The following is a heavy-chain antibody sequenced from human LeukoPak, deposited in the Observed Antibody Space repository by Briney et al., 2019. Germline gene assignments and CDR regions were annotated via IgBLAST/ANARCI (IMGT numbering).Heavy chain of an antibody. D-gene: IGHD3-3*01. Sequence: PGGSLRFSCTASGFTFCDYDMSWFRQAPGQGLKGGGFIKSKASGGTQEYAACVKGRFTISRNDSKMIANRQIPSQTTEDTYVYYCTRGRRPIFGVVTHFDYWGQRTLVTVSS. J-gene: IGHJ4*02. CDR1: GFTFCDYD. CDR2: IKSKASGGTQ. V-gene: IGHV3-49*03. CDR3: TRGRRPIFGVVTHFDY.